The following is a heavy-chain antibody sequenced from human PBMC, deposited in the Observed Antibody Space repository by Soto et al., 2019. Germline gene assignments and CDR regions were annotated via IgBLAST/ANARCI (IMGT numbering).Heavy chain of an antibody. CDR2: ISAYNGNT. D-gene: IGHD6-19*01. CDR1: GYTFTSYG. J-gene: IGHJ6*02. CDR3: ARFAVAVAGTHHGTDMDV. V-gene: IGHV1-18*01. Sequence: QVQLVQSGAEVKKPGASVKVSCKASGYTFTSYGISWVRQAPGQGLEWMGCISAYNGNTNYAQKLQGRVTMTTDTSTSTAYMELRSLRSDDTAVYYCARFAVAVAGTHHGTDMDVWGPGTTVTVSS.